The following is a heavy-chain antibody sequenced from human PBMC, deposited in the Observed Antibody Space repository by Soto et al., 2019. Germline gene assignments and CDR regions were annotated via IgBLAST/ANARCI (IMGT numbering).Heavy chain of an antibody. CDR1: GYIFTSYY. V-gene: IGHV1-46*03. J-gene: IGHJ4*02. CDR3: SRVDPGETSPFDH. CDR2: INPFDGSR. D-gene: IGHD3-10*01. Sequence: QVELVQSGAEVKKPGASVKVSCKASGYIFTSYYLHWVLQAPGQGLEWMGWINPFDGSRMFAQSFQGRVTFTRDTSTSTVYMELSGLRSDDTAVYYCSRVDPGETSPFDHWGQGTLVTVSS.